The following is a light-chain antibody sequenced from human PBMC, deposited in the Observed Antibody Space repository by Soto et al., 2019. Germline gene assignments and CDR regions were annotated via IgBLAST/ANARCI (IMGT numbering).Light chain of an antibody. V-gene: IGKV3D-20*02. Sequence: EIVLTQSPGTLSLSPGERATLSCRASQSVSSDYLAWYQQKPGQAPTLLIYGASSRATGIPDRFSGSGSGTDFTLTISSLEPEDFAVYYCQQRSNWPPITFGQGTRLEIK. CDR3: QQRSNWPPIT. CDR1: QSVSSDY. J-gene: IGKJ5*01. CDR2: GAS.